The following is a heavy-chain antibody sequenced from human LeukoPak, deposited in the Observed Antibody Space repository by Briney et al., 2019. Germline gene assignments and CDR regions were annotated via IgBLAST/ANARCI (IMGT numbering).Heavy chain of an antibody. V-gene: IGHV3-7*03. Sequence: GGSLRLSCAASGFTFRNYWMRWVRQAPGKGLEWVANIKEDGSEKYYVDSVKGRFTISRDNAKNSLYLQMHSLRAEDTAVYYCAKETSITGAGDFWGQGALVTVSS. CDR2: IKEDGSEK. D-gene: IGHD1-20*01. CDR3: AKETSITGAGDF. CDR1: GFTFRNYW. J-gene: IGHJ4*02.